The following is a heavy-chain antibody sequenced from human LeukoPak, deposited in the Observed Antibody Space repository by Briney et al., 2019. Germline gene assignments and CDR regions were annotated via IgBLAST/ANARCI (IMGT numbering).Heavy chain of an antibody. CDR3: ARDHDYCSSTSCCYWFDP. CDR1: GGTFSSYA. CDR2: IIPIFGTA. Sequence: VASVKVSCKASGGTFSSYAISWVRQAPGQGLEWMGGIIPIFGTANYAQKFQGRVTITTDESTSTAYMELSSLRSEDTAVYYCARDHDYCSSTSCCYWFDPWGQRTLVTVSS. J-gene: IGHJ5*02. D-gene: IGHD2-2*01. V-gene: IGHV1-69*05.